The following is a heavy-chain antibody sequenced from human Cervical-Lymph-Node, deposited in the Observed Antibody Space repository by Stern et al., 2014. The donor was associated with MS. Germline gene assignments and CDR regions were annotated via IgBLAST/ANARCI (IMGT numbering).Heavy chain of an antibody. Sequence: QLVESGGGWVQPGMSLRLSCAASGFSFGDYAMHWVRQAPGKGLEWVSGISWNSVQIGYADSVKGRFTISRDNAKNSLYLQMNSLRDEDTALYYCAKDSRYSSGWYSIDFWGQGTLVTVSS. D-gene: IGHD6-19*01. CDR1: GFSFGDYA. V-gene: IGHV3-9*01. CDR2: ISWNSVQI. J-gene: IGHJ4*02. CDR3: AKDSRYSSGWYSIDF.